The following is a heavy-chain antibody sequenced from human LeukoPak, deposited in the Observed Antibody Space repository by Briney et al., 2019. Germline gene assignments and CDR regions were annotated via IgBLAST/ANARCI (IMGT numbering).Heavy chain of an antibody. D-gene: IGHD3-3*01. V-gene: IGHV3-7*01. Sequence: PGGSLRLSCVASGFTFSSYWMSWVRQAPGKGLEWVANIKQDGSEKYYVDSVKGRFTISRDNAKNSLYLQMNSLRAEDTAVYYCARGHSGYDFWSGYYAYYYYYMDVWGKGTTVTVSS. J-gene: IGHJ6*03. CDR1: GFTFSSYW. CDR2: IKQDGSEK. CDR3: ARGHSGYDFWSGYYAYYYYYMDV.